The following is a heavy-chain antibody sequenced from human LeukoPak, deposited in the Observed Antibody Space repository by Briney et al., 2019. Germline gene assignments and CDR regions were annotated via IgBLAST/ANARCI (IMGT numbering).Heavy chain of an antibody. Sequence: ASVKVSCKASGYTFTSYDINWVRQATGQGLEWMGWMNPNSGNTGYAQKFQGRVTITRNTSISTAYMELSSLRSEDTAVYYCARERSRGQWPGLSVRHFYFDYWGQGTLVIVSS. V-gene: IGHV1-8*03. CDR1: GYTFTSYD. J-gene: IGHJ4*02. CDR2: MNPNSGNT. CDR3: ARERSRGQWPGLSVRHFYFDY. D-gene: IGHD6-19*01.